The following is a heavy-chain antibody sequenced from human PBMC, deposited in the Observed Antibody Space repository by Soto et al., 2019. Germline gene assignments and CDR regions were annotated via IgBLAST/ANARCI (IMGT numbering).Heavy chain of an antibody. J-gene: IGHJ6*02. V-gene: IGHV5-51*01. CDR1: GYSFTSYW. CDR3: ARAQVNSSSEYYYYYGMDV. D-gene: IGHD2-15*01. Sequence: PGESLKISCKGSGYSFTSYWIGWVRQMPGKGLEWMGIIYPGDSDTRYSPSFQGQVTISADKSISTAYLQWSSLKASDTAMYYCARAQVNSSSEYYYYYGMDVWGQGTTVTVSS. CDR2: IYPGDSDT.